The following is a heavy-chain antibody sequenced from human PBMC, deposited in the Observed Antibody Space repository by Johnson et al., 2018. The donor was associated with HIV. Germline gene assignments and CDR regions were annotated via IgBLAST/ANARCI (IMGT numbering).Heavy chain of an antibody. CDR3: ARDGPSAAV. D-gene: IGHD6-25*01. CDR2: IRYDGTNK. CDR1: GFTFSNAW. Sequence: QVQLVESGGGLVKPGGSLRLSCAASGFTFSNAWMSWVRQAPGKGLEWVAFIRYDGTNKYYVDSVKGRFTISRDNSKNTLYLQMNSLRAEDTAVYYCARDGPSAAVWGQGTMVTVSS. V-gene: IGHV3-30*02. J-gene: IGHJ3*01.